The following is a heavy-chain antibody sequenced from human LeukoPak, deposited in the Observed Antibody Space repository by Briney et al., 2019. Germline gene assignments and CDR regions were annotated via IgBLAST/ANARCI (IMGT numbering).Heavy chain of an antibody. CDR2: IYSGGST. CDR3: ATEKPVAGTFLDY. V-gene: IGHV3-53*01. D-gene: IGHD6-19*01. CDR1: GFTSNY. Sequence: QPGGSLRLSCAASGFTSNYMSWVRQAPGKGLEWVSVIYSGGSTDYAGSVRGRFTIPRDKSKNTTYLQMNNMRAEDTAVYYCATEKPVAGTFLDYWGQGTLVIVSS. J-gene: IGHJ4*02.